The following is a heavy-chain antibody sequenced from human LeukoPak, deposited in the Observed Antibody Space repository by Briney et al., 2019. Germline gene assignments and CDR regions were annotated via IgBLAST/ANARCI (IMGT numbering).Heavy chain of an antibody. V-gene: IGHV4-59*08. CDR1: GGSISSYY. D-gene: IGHD2-2*01. Sequence: SETLSLTCTVSGGSISSYYWSWIRQPPGKGLEWIGYISYSGSTNYNPSLKSRVTISVDTSKNQFSLKLSSVTAADTAVYYCATYRTSFIYWYFDLWGRGTLVTVSS. CDR3: ATYRTSFIYWYFDL. CDR2: ISYSGST. J-gene: IGHJ2*01.